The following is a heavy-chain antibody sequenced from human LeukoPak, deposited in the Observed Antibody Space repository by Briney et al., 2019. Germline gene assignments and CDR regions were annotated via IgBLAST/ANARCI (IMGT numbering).Heavy chain of an antibody. V-gene: IGHV1-18*01. CDR3: AREGGYSYGYYYYYYMDV. CDR1: GYTFTSYG. CDR2: ISAYNGNT. D-gene: IGHD5-18*01. Sequence: ASVKVSCKASGYTFTSYGISWVRQAPGQGLEWMGWISAYNGNTNYAQKLQGRVTMTTDTSTSTAYMELRSLKSDDTAVYYCAREGGYSYGYYYYYYMDVWGKGTTVTVSS. J-gene: IGHJ6*03.